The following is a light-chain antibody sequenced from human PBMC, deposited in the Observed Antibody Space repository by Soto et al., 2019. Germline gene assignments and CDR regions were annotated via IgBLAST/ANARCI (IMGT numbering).Light chain of an antibody. CDR3: QQTSTLPRT. CDR2: TTS. J-gene: IGKJ1*01. CDR1: QTVSKF. V-gene: IGKV1-39*01. Sequence: LTQSPSSLSAYVGDRVTMACRASQTVSKFVNWYQQKPGKVPTLLIFTTSTLHSGVPSRFSGSGSGTEFTLTINCLQPEDFAPYYCQQTSTLPRTFSQG.